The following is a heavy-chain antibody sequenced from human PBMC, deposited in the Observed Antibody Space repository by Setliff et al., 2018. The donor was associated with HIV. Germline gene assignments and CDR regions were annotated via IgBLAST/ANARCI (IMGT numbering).Heavy chain of an antibody. D-gene: IGHD6-19*01. CDR2: IFHSGTT. CDR3: ARERQWLERDYFDY. J-gene: IGHJ4*02. CDR1: GGSISSSSYY. V-gene: IGHV4-39*02. Sequence: LSLTCTVSGGSISSSSYYWGWIRQPPGKGLEWIGNIFHSGTTYYNPSLKSRVTISVDTSKNQFSLNLSSVTAADTAVYFCARERQWLERDYFDYWGQGTLVTVSS.